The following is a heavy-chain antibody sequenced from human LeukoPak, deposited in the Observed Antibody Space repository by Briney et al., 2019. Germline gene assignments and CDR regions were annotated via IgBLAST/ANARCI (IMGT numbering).Heavy chain of an antibody. D-gene: IGHD1-1*01. Sequence: SERVSSTASGGTFSYYAISSVREAPGHGLEWIGRTIPMLGVPNYAQKLQGRVTISADESTSTAYMELSSLGSEDTAVYYCAGDRPNWKFEVDVFDGWGQGTLVDVSS. V-gene: IGHV1-69*04. CDR3: AGDRPNWKFEVDVFDG. CDR1: GGTFSYYA. J-gene: IGHJ4*02. CDR2: TIPMLGVP.